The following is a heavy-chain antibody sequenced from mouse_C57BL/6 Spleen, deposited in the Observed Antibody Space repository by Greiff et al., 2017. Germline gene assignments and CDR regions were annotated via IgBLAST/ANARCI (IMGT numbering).Heavy chain of an antibody. CDR3: ARFDGSSYGYAMDY. CDR1: GYAFTNYL. Sequence: QVQLQQSGAELVRPGTSVKVSCKASGYAFTNYLIEWVKQRPGQGLEWIGVINPGSGGTNYNEKFKGKATLTADKSSSTAYMQLSSLTSEDSAVYFCARFDGSSYGYAMDYWGQGTSVTVSS. CDR2: INPGSGGT. D-gene: IGHD1-1*01. V-gene: IGHV1-54*01. J-gene: IGHJ4*01.